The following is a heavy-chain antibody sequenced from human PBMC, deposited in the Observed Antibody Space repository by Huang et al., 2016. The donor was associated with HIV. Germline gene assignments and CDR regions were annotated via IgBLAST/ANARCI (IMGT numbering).Heavy chain of an antibody. V-gene: IGHV3-9*01. D-gene: IGHD3-16*01. CDR2: INWESGNI. Sequence: EVQLVESGGGLVRPGRSLRLSCAASGFTFDDYAMHWVRQTAGKGLEWVSGINWESGNIAYADSLRGRFTIARDNAKNSLYLQMNSLRPEDTALYYCAKDWGYDFGAFDFWGRGTMVTVSS. CDR1: GFTFDDYA. CDR3: AKDWGYDFGAFDF. J-gene: IGHJ3*01.